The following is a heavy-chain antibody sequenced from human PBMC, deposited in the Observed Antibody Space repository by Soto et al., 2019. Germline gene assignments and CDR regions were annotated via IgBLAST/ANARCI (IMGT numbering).Heavy chain of an antibody. J-gene: IGHJ4*02. V-gene: IGHV3-23*01. Sequence: GGSQRLSCAASGFIFRNFARYWVRRAPGKGLEWVSSIRQSGDRSSYADSAKGRFTISRDNSKNTLYLQMNGLRLDDTAVYYCVTAVRTRLDNWGPGTLVT. CDR3: VTAVRTRLDN. CDR2: IRQSGDRS. D-gene: IGHD3-10*01. CDR1: GFIFRNFA.